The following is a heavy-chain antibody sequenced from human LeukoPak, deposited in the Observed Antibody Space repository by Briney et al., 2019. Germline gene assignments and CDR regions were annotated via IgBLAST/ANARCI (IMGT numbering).Heavy chain of an antibody. D-gene: IGHD6-6*01. V-gene: IGHV3-23*01. CDR2: ISGSGGST. Sequence: GGSLRLSCAASGFTFNSYAMSWVRQAPGKGLEWVSSISGSGGSTYYADSVKGRFTISRDNSENTLYLQLNSLRAEDTAIYYCAKGSRRRQLGRTLNFYYYMDVWGNGTTVTVSS. J-gene: IGHJ6*03. CDR1: GFTFNSYA. CDR3: AKGSRRRQLGRTLNFYYYMDV.